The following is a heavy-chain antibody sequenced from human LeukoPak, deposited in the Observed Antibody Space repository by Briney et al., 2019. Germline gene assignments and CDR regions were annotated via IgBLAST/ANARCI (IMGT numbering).Heavy chain of an antibody. Sequence: GGSLRLSCAASGFTFSSYSMNWVRQAPGKGLEWVSYISSSSSTIYYADSVKGRFTISRDNAKNSLYLQMNSLRADDTAVYCCARAGTGWFDYWGQGTLVTVSS. CDR1: GFTFSSYS. D-gene: IGHD6-13*01. CDR2: ISSSSSTI. CDR3: ARAGTGWFDY. V-gene: IGHV3-48*01. J-gene: IGHJ4*02.